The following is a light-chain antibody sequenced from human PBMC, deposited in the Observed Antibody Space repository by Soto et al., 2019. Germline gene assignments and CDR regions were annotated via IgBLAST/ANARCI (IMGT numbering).Light chain of an antibody. J-gene: IGLJ2*01. V-gene: IGLV1-51*02. CDR1: SSNIGIND. CDR3: GAWDSSLSGGV. CDR2: ENN. Sequence: QAVVTQPPSVSAAPGQEVTISCSGSSSNIGINDVSWYQHLPGTAPKLLIYENNKRPSGIPDRFSGSKSGTSATLGITGLQTGDKADYYCGAWDSSLSGGVFGGGTKLTVL.